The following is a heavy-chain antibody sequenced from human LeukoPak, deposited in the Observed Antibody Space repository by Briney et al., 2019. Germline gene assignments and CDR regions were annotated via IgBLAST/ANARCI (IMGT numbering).Heavy chain of an antibody. CDR1: GFTFSSYS. CDR3: ARRAGAYSHPYDY. D-gene: IGHD4/OR15-4a*01. Sequence: GGSLRLSCAASGFTFSSYSMNWVRQAPGKGLEWVSFIYSDNTHYSDSVKGRFTISRDNSKNTLYLQMNSLRAEDTAVYNCARRAGAYSHPYDYWGQGTLVTVSS. CDR2: IYSDNT. J-gene: IGHJ4*02. V-gene: IGHV3-53*01.